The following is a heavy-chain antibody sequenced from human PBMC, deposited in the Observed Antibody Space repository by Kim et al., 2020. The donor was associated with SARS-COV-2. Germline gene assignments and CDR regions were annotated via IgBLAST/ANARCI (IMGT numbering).Heavy chain of an antibody. CDR1: GGSVISGSHY. CDR2: IYDSGST. V-gene: IGHV4-61*01. CDR3: ARDRRRGGYYFDY. J-gene: IGHJ4*02. D-gene: IGHD3-10*01. Sequence: SETLSLTCTVSGGSVISGSHYWSWIRQPPGKGLEWIGYIYDSGSTNYNPSLKSRVTISIDTSKNQFSLKLSSVTAADTAVYYCARDRRRGGYYFDYWGQG.